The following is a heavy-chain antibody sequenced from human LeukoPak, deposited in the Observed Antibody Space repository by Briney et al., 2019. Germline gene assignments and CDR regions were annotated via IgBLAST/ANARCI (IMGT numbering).Heavy chain of an antibody. CDR2: IKNGGTT. V-gene: IGHV3-15*01. CDR1: GFTFTDAW. D-gene: IGHD2/OR15-2a*01. CDR3: TTVSHFYL. Sequence: GGSLRLSCAASGFTFTDAWLSWVCQAPGKGLEWVGRIKNGGTTDYAAPVEGRFTISRDDSKATLYLQMNSLKTEDTAMYYCTTVSHFYLGGQGTLVTVSS. J-gene: IGHJ4*02.